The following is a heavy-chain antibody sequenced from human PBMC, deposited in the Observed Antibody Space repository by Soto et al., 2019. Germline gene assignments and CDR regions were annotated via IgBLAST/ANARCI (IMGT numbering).Heavy chain of an antibody. CDR2: ISYDGSNK. CDR1: GFTFSSYG. CDR3: AKDVVPGEGQPNWFDP. D-gene: IGHD3-10*01. V-gene: IGHV3-30*18. J-gene: IGHJ5*02. Sequence: QVQLVESGGGVVQPGRSLRLSCAASGFTFSSYGMQWVRQAPGKGLEWVAVISYDGSNKYYADSVKGRFTISRDNSKNTLYLQMNSLRAEDTAVYYCAKDVVPGEGQPNWFDPWGQGTLVTVSS.